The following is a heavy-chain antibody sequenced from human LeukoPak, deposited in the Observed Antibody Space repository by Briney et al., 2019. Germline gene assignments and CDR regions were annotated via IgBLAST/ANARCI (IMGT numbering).Heavy chain of an antibody. J-gene: IGHJ2*01. CDR1: GYSFTTYW. Sequence: GESLKISCKASGYSFTTYWIGWLRQMPGKGLECMGIIYPDDSDTTYSPSFQGQVTISADKSFSTAYLQCSSLKASDTAIYYCARLGGDTYYFGSGSYPNWYFDLWGRGTLVSVSS. CDR2: IYPDDSDT. D-gene: IGHD3-10*01. CDR3: ARLGGDTYYFGSGSYPNWYFDL. V-gene: IGHV5-51*01.